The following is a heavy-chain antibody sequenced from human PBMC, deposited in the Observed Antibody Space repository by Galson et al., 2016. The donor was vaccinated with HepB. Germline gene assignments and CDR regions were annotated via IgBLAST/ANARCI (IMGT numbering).Heavy chain of an antibody. V-gene: IGHV3-74*01. J-gene: IGHJ5*02. Sequence: SLRLSCAASGFTFKTYWMDWVRQVPGKGPMWVAAINPDGSITGYADSVKGRFTISRDNAKNTLHLQMNSLTADDTAIYYCCQALGAGSCGQGILVTVSS. CDR2: INPDGSIT. D-gene: IGHD4/OR15-4a*01. CDR3: CQALGAGS. CDR1: GFTFKTYW.